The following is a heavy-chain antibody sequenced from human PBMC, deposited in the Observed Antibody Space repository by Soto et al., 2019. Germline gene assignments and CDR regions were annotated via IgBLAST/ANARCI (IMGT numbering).Heavy chain of an antibody. Sequence: QVHLQQSGPGLVNPSETLSLTCTVSGGSMSSYYWTWIRQPPGKGLEWIGRVYSSGGTHYNPSLKGRVTISLDTSKNQFSLRLLSVTDADTAVYYCARGQRFSDWFDPWGQGTLVTVSS. CDR1: GGSMSSYY. V-gene: IGHV4-4*07. D-gene: IGHD3-3*01. CDR3: ARGQRFSDWFDP. CDR2: VYSSGGT. J-gene: IGHJ5*02.